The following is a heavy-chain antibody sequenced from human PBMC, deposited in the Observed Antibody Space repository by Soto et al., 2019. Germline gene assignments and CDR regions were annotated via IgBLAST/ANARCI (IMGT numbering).Heavy chain of an antibody. D-gene: IGHD2-15*01. CDR1: GGSISSGGYY. CDR2: IYYSGST. J-gene: IGHJ6*02. Sequence: SETLSLTCTVSGGSISSGGYYWSWIRQHPGKGLEWIGYIYYSGSTYYNPSLKSRVTISVDTSKNQFSLKLSSVTAADTAVYYCERDRSVVVVAATEPRRYYGMDVWGQGTTVTVSS. V-gene: IGHV4-31*03. CDR3: ERDRSVVVVAATEPRRYYGMDV.